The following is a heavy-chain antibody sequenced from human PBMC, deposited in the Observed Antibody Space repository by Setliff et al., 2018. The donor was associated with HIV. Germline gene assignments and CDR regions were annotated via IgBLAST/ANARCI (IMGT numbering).Heavy chain of an antibody. J-gene: IGHJ6*03. D-gene: IGHD6-19*01. V-gene: IGHV4-59*01. CDR2: IYYSGNT. Sequence: SETLSLTCTVSGGPFSSTSWSWIRQFPGQGLEWIGYIYYSGNTNYNPSLKSRVTISVDTSKNQFSLKLSSVTAADTAVYYCARGYPGIAVAGLTYYYYYYMDVWSKGTTVTVSS. CDR1: GGPFSSTS. CDR3: ARGYPGIAVAGLTYYYYYYMDV.